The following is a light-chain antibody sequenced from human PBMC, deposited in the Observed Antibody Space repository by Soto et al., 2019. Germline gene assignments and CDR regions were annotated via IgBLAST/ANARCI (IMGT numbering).Light chain of an antibody. Sequence: QSALTQPPSVSGSPGQSVTISCTGTSSDVGAYNRVSWFQQSPGTAPKLIIYEVNNRPSGVPDRFSGSKSGTTSSLTISGLQAEDEGDYYCSLYTSSTTLVVFGGGTKLTVL. J-gene: IGLJ2*01. CDR3: SLYTSSTTLVV. CDR2: EVN. CDR1: SSDVGAYNR. V-gene: IGLV2-18*01.